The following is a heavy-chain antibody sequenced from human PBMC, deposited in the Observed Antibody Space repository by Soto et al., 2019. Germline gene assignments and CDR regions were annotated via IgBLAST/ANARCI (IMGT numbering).Heavy chain of an antibody. J-gene: IGHJ4*02. CDR2: ITGSGSTI. Sequence: EVQLLESGGGLVQPGGSLRLSCAASGCSFSKYAMIWVRQAPGKGQEWVSGITGSGSTIEYAASVKGRFTISRDNSKNTVYLQMKSLRPEDTAMYYCAKDVVSGDGLWLVADWGQGTQVTVS. CDR3: AKDVVSGDGLWLVAD. D-gene: IGHD2-21*02. V-gene: IGHV3-23*01. CDR1: GCSFSKYA.